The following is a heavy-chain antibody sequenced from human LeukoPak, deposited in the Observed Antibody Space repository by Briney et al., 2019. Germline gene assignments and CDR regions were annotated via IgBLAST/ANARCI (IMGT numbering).Heavy chain of an antibody. CDR1: GGSISSGSYY. Sequence: RTSETLSLTCTVSGGSISSGSYYWSWIRQPAGKGLEWIGRIYTSGSTNYNPSLKSRVTISVDTSRNQFSLKLSSVTAADTAVYYCARRYSGSWRWFDPWGQGTLVTVSS. CDR2: IYTSGST. CDR3: ARRYSGSWRWFDP. J-gene: IGHJ5*02. D-gene: IGHD1-26*01. V-gene: IGHV4-61*02.